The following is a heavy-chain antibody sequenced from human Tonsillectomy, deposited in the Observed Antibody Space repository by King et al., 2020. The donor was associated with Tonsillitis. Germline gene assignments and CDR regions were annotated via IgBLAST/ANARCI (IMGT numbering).Heavy chain of an antibody. CDR3: ARDDGAVGAPYDY. CDR1: GFIFSTYN. Sequence: VQLVESGGGLVKPGGSLRLSCAASGFIFSTYNMNWVRQAPGKGLEWVSLITSSSVYMYYADSVKGRFTISRDNAKNSLYLQMNSQRAEDTAVYYCARDDGAVGAPYDYWGQGTLVTVSS. D-gene: IGHD1-26*01. J-gene: IGHJ4*02. V-gene: IGHV3-21*01. CDR2: ITSSSVYM.